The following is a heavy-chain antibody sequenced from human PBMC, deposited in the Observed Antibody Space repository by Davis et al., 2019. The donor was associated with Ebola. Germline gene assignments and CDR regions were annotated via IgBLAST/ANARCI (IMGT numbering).Heavy chain of an antibody. D-gene: IGHD6-13*01. CDR1: GGSISSGGYY. J-gene: IGHJ6*02. Sequence: MPSETLSLTCTVSGGSISSGGYYWSWIRQHPGKGLEWIGYIYYSGSTYYNPSLKSRVTISVDTSKNQFSLKLSSVTAADTAVYYCARDDHMAAAGHYYGMDVWGQGTTVTVSS. V-gene: IGHV4-31*03. CDR3: ARDDHMAAAGHYYGMDV. CDR2: IYYSGST.